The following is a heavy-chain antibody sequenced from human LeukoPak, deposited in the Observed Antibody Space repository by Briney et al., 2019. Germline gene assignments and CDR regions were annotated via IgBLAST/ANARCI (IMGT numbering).Heavy chain of an antibody. Sequence: GASVKVSCKASGYTFISYYIHWVRQAPGQGLEWMGIINPSGGSTNYAQKFQGRVTMTRDTSTSTVFMELSSLRSEDTAGNFCARGPPGRVYDSSKRGLFDPWGQGTLVTVSS. V-gene: IGHV1-46*01. CDR3: ARGPPGRVYDSSKRGLFDP. CDR1: GYTFISYY. J-gene: IGHJ5*02. CDR2: INPSGGST. D-gene: IGHD3-22*01.